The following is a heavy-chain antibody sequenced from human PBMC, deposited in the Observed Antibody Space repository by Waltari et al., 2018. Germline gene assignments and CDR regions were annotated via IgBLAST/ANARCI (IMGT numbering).Heavy chain of an antibody. CDR1: GYSISSGYY. CDR2: IYHSGST. J-gene: IGHJ5*02. V-gene: IGHV4-38-2*01. D-gene: IGHD3-3*01. Sequence: QVQLQESGPGLVKPSETLSLTCAVSGYSISSGYYWGWIRQPPGKGLEWIGSIYHSGSTYYNPSLKSRVTISVDTSKNQFSLKLSSVTAADTAVYYCARHYGGTGTYYDFWSGYTGWFDPWGQGTLVTVSS. CDR3: ARHYGGTGTYYDFWSGYTGWFDP.